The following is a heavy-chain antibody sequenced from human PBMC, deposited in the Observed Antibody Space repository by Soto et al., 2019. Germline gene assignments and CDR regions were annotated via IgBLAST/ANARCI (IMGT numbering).Heavy chain of an antibody. CDR1: GYTFTSYY. D-gene: IGHD3-3*01. J-gene: IGHJ6*03. V-gene: IGHV1-46*01. Sequence: ASVKVSCKASGYTFTSYYMHWVRQAPGQGLEWMGIINPSGGSTSYAQKFQGRVTMTRNTSISTAYMELSSLRSEDTAVYYCARVGPYSDFWSGYYYYYYYYYMDVWGKGTTVTVSS. CDR3: ARVGPYSDFWSGYYYYYYYYYMDV. CDR2: INPSGGST.